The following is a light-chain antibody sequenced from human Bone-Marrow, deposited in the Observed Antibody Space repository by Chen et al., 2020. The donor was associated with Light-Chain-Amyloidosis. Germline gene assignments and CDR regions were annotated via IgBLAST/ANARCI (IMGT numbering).Light chain of an antibody. Sequence: DIQMTQSPSSLSASVGDRVTITCRASQSISIYLNWDQQKPGKAPKLLIYAASSLQSGVPSRFSGSGSGTDFTLTINSLQPEDFATYYCQQSYSTPWTFGQGTKVEIK. J-gene: IGKJ1*01. CDR3: QQSYSTPWT. CDR2: AAS. CDR1: QSISIY. V-gene: IGKV1-39*01.